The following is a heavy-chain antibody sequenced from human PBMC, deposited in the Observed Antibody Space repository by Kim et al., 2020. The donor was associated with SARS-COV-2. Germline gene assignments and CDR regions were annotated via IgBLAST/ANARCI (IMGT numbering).Heavy chain of an antibody. CDR1: GFIFSGST. V-gene: IGHV3-73*01. D-gene: IGHD6-19*01. Sequence: GGSLRLSCAASGFIFSGSTMHWVRQASGKGLEWVGRIRSKANNYATAYAASVKGRFTISRDDSKNTAFLQMHSLKTEDTAVYYCVDNSGSPLRWGQGTLVTVSS. CDR3: VDNSGSPLR. J-gene: IGHJ4*02. CDR2: IRSKANNYAT.